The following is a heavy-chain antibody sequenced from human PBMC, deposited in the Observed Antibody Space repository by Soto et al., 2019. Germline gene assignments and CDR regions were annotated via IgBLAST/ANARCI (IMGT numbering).Heavy chain of an antibody. D-gene: IGHD6-13*01. CDR2: ISYDGSNK. V-gene: IGHV3-30*03. J-gene: IGHJ6*02. Sequence: QVQLVESGGGVVQPGRSLRLSCAASGFTFSSYGMHWVRQAPGKGLQWVAVISYDGSNKYYADSVKGRFTIPRDNSKNTLYLQMTSLRAEDTAVYYCDIAAAEYYYGLDVWGQGTTVTVSS. CDR1: GFTFSSYG. CDR3: DIAAAEYYYGLDV.